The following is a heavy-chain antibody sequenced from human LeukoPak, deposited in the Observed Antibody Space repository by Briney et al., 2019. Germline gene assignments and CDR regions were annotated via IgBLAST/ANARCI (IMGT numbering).Heavy chain of an antibody. Sequence: SETLSLTCTVSGGSISSYYWSWIRQPPGKGLEWIGYIYYSGTTYYNPSLKSRVTISVDTSKNQFSLKLSSVTAADTAVYYCARIVETADYYMDVWGKGTTVTVSS. CDR1: GGSISSYY. CDR3: ARIVETADYYMDV. CDR2: IYYSGTT. D-gene: IGHD5-18*01. J-gene: IGHJ6*03. V-gene: IGHV4-59*08.